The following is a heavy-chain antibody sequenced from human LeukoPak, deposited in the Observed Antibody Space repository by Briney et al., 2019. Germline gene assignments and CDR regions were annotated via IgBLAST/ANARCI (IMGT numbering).Heavy chain of an antibody. D-gene: IGHD2-2*01. V-gene: IGHV3-74*01. Sequence: PGGSLRLSCAASGFTFTNYWVHWVRQAPGKGPVWLSRINSDGRNTRYADSVKGRFTISRDNAKNTLYLEMNSLTADDTAVYYCVRDCSITSCPPHIWGQGTMVTVSS. CDR3: VRDCSITSCPPHI. J-gene: IGHJ3*02. CDR2: INSDGRNT. CDR1: GFTFTNYW.